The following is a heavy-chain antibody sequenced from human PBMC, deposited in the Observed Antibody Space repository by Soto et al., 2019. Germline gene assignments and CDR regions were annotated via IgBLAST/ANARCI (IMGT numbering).Heavy chain of an antibody. V-gene: IGHV1-18*01. Sequence: ASVKVSCKASGYTFTSYGISWVRQAPGQGLEWMGWISAYNGNTNYAQKLQGRVTMTTDTSTSTAYMELRSLRSDDTAVYYCARDDLRYYYYGMDVWRQGTTVTVSS. CDR1: GYTFTSYG. J-gene: IGHJ6*02. CDR2: ISAYNGNT. CDR3: ARDDLRYYYYGMDV.